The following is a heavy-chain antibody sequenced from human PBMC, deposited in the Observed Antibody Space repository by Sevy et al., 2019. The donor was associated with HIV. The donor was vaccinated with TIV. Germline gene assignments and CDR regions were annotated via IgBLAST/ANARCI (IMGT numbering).Heavy chain of an antibody. D-gene: IGHD1-26*01. J-gene: IGHJ4*02. CDR1: GFTFSSYA. CDR2: ISGSGGST. Sequence: GGSLRLSCAASGFTFSSYAMSWVRQAPGKGLEWVSAISGSGGSTYYADSVKGRFTISRDNSKNTLYLQMNSLRAEDTAVFYCAKGKRGGGELPEFDYWGQGTLVTVSS. V-gene: IGHV3-23*01. CDR3: AKGKRGGGELPEFDY.